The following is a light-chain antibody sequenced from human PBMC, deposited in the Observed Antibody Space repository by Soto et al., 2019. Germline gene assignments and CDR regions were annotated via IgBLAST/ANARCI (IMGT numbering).Light chain of an antibody. CDR3: QHYNSYSEA. CDR2: KAS. V-gene: IGKV1-5*03. CDR1: QTISSW. J-gene: IGKJ1*01. Sequence: DIQMTQSPSTLSGSVGDRVTIACRASQTISSWLAWYQQKRGKAPKIMSYKASTLKSGVPSRFRGSGSGTEFTLTISSLKPDDFETYYCQHYNSYSEAFGQGTKVDIK.